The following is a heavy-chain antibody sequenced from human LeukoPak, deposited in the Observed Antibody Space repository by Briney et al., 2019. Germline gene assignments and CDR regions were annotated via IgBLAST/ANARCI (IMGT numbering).Heavy chain of an antibody. CDR1: GGSISSYY. D-gene: IGHD3-16*02. V-gene: IGHV4-59*01. CDR3: ARGEDLRLGELSPFDY. CDR2: IYYSGST. J-gene: IGHJ4*02. Sequence: SETLSLTCTVSGGSISSYYWSWIRQPPGKGLEWIGYIYYSGSTNYNPSLKSRVTISVDTSKNQFSLKLSSVTAADTAVYYCARGEDLRLGELSPFDYWGQGTLVTISS.